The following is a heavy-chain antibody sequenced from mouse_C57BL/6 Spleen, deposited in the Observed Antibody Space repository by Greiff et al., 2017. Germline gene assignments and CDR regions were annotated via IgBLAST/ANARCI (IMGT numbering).Heavy chain of an antibody. CDR1: GFTFSDYG. CDR3: ARQGLKGGYCDY. V-gene: IGHV5-15*01. CDR2: ISNLAYSI. J-gene: IGHJ2*01. Sequence: DVQLVESGGGLVQPGGSLKLSCAASGFTFSDYGMVWVRQAPRKGPEWVAFISNLAYSIYYADTVTGRFTISRENAKNTLYLEMSSLRSEDTAMYYCARQGLKGGYCDYWGQGTTLTVSS. D-gene: IGHD3-1*01.